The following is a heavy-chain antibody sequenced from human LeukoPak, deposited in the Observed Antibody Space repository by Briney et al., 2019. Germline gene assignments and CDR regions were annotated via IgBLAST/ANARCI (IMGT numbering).Heavy chain of an antibody. J-gene: IGHJ6*02. CDR1: GGSISSYY. CDR2: IYYSGGT. CDR3: ARLVVTYYDFWSGYYPPYGMDV. D-gene: IGHD3-3*01. Sequence: SETLSLTCIVSGGSISSYYWSWIRQPPGKGLEWIGYIYYSGGTNYNPSLKSRVTISVDTSKNQFSLKLSSVTAADTAVYYCARLVVTYYDFWSGYYPPYGMDVWGQGTTVTVSS. V-gene: IGHV4-59*08.